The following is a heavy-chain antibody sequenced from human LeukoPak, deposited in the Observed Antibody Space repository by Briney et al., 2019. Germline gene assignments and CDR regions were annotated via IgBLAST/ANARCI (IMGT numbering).Heavy chain of an antibody. Sequence: KTSETLSLTCTVSGGSINSYYWSWIRQPPGRGLEWIGSIHYSGSTSYNPSLRSRVTISVDKSKNQFSLKLSSVTATDTAVYYCARRVHSSSWSSYFDYWGQETLVTVSS. V-gene: IGHV4-59*01. D-gene: IGHD6-13*01. CDR2: IHYSGST. J-gene: IGHJ4*02. CDR1: GGSINSYY. CDR3: ARRVHSSSWSSYFDY.